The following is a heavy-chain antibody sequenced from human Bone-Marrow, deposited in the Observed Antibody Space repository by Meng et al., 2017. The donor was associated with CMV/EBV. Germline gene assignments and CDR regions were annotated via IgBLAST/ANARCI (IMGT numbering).Heavy chain of an antibody. CDR3: ARDSGSYLC. J-gene: IGHJ4*02. V-gene: IGHV1-2*02. CDR1: GYTFTSYG. D-gene: IGHD1-26*01. CDR2: INPNSGGT. Sequence: QLVQSGAEVKKPGASVKVSCKASGYTFTSYGISWGRQAPGHRVEWMGWINPNSGGTNYAQKFQGRVTMTRDTSISTAYMELSRLRSDDTAVYYCARDSGSYLCWGQGTLVTVSS.